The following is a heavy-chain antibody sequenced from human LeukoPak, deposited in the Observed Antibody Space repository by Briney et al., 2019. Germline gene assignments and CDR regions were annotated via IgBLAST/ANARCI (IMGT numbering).Heavy chain of an antibody. V-gene: IGHV4-34*01. CDR3: AASGSYYSESSHH. D-gene: IGHD1-26*01. CDR2: INHSGST. CDR1: GGSFSGYY. J-gene: IGHJ1*01. Sequence: PSETLSLTCAVYGGSFSGYYWSWIRQPPGKGLEWIGEINHSGSTNYNPSLKSRVTISVDTSKNQFSLKLSSVTAADTAVYYCAASGSYYSESSHHWGQGTLVTVSS.